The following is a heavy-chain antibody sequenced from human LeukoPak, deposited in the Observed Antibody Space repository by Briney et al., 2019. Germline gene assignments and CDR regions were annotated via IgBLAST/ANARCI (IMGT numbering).Heavy chain of an antibody. CDR3: ARAFGELHPTDY. J-gene: IGHJ4*02. V-gene: IGHV4-34*01. CDR2: INHSGST. Sequence: SETLSLTCAVYGGSFCSYYWCWIRQPPGQVLEWIGEINHSGSTNYNPSLKSRVTISVDTSKNQFSLKLSSVTAADTAVYYCARAFGELHPTDYWGQGTLVTVSS. CDR1: GGSFCSYY. D-gene: IGHD3-10*01.